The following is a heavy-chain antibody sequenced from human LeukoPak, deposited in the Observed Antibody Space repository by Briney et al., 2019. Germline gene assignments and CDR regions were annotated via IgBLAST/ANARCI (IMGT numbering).Heavy chain of an antibody. CDR3: ARSPAAGTFIFVY. CDR2: IYTSGST. D-gene: IGHD6-13*01. CDR1: GGSISSGDYY. Sequence: SETLSLTCTVSGGSISSGDYYWSWIRQPAGEGLEWIGRIYTSGSTNYNPSLKSRVTISLDTSKNQFSLNLSSVAAADTAVYYCARSPAAGTFIFVYWGQGTLVTVSS. J-gene: IGHJ4*02. V-gene: IGHV4-61*02.